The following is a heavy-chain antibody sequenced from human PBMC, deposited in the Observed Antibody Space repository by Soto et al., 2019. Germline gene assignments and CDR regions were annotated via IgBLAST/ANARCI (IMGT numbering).Heavy chain of an antibody. Sequence: QVQLVQSGAEVKKPGASVKVSCKASGYTFTSYAMHWVRQAPGQRLEWMGWINAGNGNTKYSQKFQGRVTITRDTSASTAYMELSSLRSDYMAVYDCSTVGYYYGSGSYYKFDYWGQGTLVTVFS. CDR2: INAGNGNT. CDR3: STVGYYYGSGSYYKFDY. J-gene: IGHJ4*02. CDR1: GYTFTSYA. D-gene: IGHD3-10*01. V-gene: IGHV1-3*01.